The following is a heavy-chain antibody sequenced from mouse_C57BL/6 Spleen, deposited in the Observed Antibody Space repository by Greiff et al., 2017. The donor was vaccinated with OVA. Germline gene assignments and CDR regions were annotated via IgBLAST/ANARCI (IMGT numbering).Heavy chain of an antibody. Sequence: EVNLVESGEGLVKPGGSLKLSCAASGFTFSSYAMSWVRQTPEKRLEWVAYISSGGDYIYYADTVKGRFTISRDNARNTLYLQMSSLKSEDTALYYCTRERYGSSSMDYWGQGTSVTVSS. J-gene: IGHJ4*01. CDR2: ISSGGDYI. D-gene: IGHD1-1*01. V-gene: IGHV5-9-1*02. CDR1: GFTFSSYA. CDR3: TRERYGSSSMDY.